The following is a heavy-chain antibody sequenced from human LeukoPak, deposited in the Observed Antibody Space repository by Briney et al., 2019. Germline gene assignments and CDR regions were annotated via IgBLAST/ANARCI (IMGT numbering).Heavy chain of an antibody. CDR2: LSGSGGST. J-gene: IGHJ4*02. V-gene: IGHV3-23*01. D-gene: IGHD5-18*01. CDR3: AKDPHTGYSFAY. CDR1: GFTLSSYA. Sequence: GGSLRLSRVFSGFTLSSYAMSWVRQAPGKGLEWVSSLSGSGGSTYYADSVKGRFTISRDNSKNTLYLQMNSLRVEDTAVYYCAKDPHTGYSFAYWGQGTLVTVSS.